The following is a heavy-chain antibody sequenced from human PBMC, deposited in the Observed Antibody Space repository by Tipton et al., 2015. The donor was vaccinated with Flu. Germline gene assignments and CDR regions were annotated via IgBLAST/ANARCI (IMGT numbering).Heavy chain of an antibody. D-gene: IGHD3-22*01. V-gene: IGHV4-39*07. CDR1: GGSISSSSYY. J-gene: IGHJ5*02. Sequence: TLSLTRTVSGGSISSSSYYWGWIRQPPGKGLEWIGSIYYSGSTYYNPSLKSRVTISVDTSRNQFSLRLSSLTAADTSVYYCAKTYFDSSDSPDRFDPGGQGTLVTVSS. CDR3: AKTYFDSSDSPDRFDP. CDR2: IYYSGST.